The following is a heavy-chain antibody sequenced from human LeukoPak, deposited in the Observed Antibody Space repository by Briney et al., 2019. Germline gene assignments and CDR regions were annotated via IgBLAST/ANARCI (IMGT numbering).Heavy chain of an antibody. D-gene: IGHD3-10*01. CDR2: ISTNVDRT. CDR1: RVTFRNDA. CDR3: VKDTRLVGSWAAFDA. V-gene: IGHV3-64D*09. Sequence: GGSPRLSCSASRVTFRNDAMHGGRHAPGRGLEYVSIISTNVDRTFYADSAKARFTISRDNSKNTLYLQMCSLRAQDRAVYYCVKDTRLVGSWAAFDAWGQGTMVTVSP. J-gene: IGHJ3*01.